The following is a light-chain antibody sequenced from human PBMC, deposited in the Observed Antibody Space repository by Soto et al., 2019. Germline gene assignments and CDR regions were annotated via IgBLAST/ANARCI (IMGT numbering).Light chain of an antibody. CDR2: GAS. J-gene: IGKJ1*01. CDR3: QQDSGSPT. Sequence: EIVLTQYPATLSLSPGERATLSCRASQSVRSIYFAWYKQKPGQTPRLLISGASSRATGIPDRFSGSGSATYFTLTISRRVPDVCAVYYCQQDSGSPTFGQGTKVEIK. CDR1: QSVRSIY. V-gene: IGKV3-20*01.